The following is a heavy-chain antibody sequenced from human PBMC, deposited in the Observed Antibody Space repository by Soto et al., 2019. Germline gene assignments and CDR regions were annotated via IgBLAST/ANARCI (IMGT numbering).Heavy chain of an antibody. CDR3: ARDRGIVVVPAAPDY. D-gene: IGHD2-2*01. V-gene: IGHV1-3*04. Sequence: QVQLVQSGAEVKKPGASVKVSCKASGYTFTSYAIHWVRQAPGHRLEWMGWINTGNGDTKYSQNFQGRVTITRDTSASTVYMELSSLRSEDTAVYYCARDRGIVVVPAAPDYWGQGTLVTVSS. J-gene: IGHJ4*02. CDR1: GYTFTSYA. CDR2: INTGNGDT.